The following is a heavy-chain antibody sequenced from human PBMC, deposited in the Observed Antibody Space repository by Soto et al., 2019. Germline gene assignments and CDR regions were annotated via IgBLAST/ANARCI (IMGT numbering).Heavy chain of an antibody. CDR3: ARDSITIFGVVTDYYYMDV. V-gene: IGHV4-59*01. D-gene: IGHD3-3*01. Sequence: SETLSLTCTVSGGSISSYYWSWIRQPPGKGLEWIGYIYYSGSTNYNPSLKSRVTISVDTSKNQFSLKLSSVTAADTAVYCCARDSITIFGVVTDYYYMDVWGKGTTVTVSS. CDR2: IYYSGST. CDR1: GGSISSYY. J-gene: IGHJ6*03.